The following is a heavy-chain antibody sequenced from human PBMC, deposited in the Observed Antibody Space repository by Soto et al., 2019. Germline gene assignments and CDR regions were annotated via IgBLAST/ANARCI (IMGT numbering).Heavy chain of an antibody. J-gene: IGHJ3*02. D-gene: IGHD3-9*01. V-gene: IGHV3-23*01. Sequence: PGGSLRLSCAASGFTFSSYAMSWVRQAPGKGLEWVSAISGSGGSTYYADSVKGRFTISRDNSKNTLYLQMNSLRAEDTAVYYFAKDGHYDILTGYYPWPAFDIWGQGTMVTVSS. CDR3: AKDGHYDILTGYYPWPAFDI. CDR1: GFTFSSYA. CDR2: ISGSGGST.